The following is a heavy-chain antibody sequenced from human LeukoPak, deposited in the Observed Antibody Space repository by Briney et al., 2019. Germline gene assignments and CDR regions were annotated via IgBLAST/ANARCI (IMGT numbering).Heavy chain of an antibody. Sequence: ASVRVSCKASGYTFTSYGISWVRQAPGQGLEWMGWISAYNGNTNYAQKLQGRVTMTTDTSTSTAYMELSSLRSEDTAGYYCARAVSGRQDWGQGTLVTVSS. CDR3: ARAVSGRQD. CDR2: ISAYNGNT. J-gene: IGHJ4*02. CDR1: GYTFTSYG. D-gene: IGHD3-10*01. V-gene: IGHV1-18*01.